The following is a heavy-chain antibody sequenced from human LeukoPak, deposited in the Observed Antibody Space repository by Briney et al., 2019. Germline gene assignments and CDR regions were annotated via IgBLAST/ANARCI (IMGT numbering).Heavy chain of an antibody. CDR2: IYYGGST. Sequence: SETLSLTCSDSGGSVNNYYWNWIRQPPGKGLDWIGYIYYGGSTNYNPSLKSRVTISVDTSKNQFSLKLRSVTAADTAVYYCARGTIGSYTYWGQGTLVTVSS. D-gene: IGHD3-10*01. V-gene: IGHV4-59*02. CDR3: ARGTIGSYTY. J-gene: IGHJ4*02. CDR1: GGSVNNYY.